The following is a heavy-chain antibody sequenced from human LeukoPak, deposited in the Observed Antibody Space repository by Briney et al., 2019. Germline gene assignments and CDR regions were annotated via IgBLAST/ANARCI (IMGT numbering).Heavy chain of an antibody. J-gene: IGHJ5*02. CDR3: TREARVGNWFDP. Sequence: ASVKVSCKASGYTFTDYYVHWVRQAPGQGLEWMGWINPDNGGTNYAQKFQGRVTMTRDTSIRTVYMDLSRLRSDDTAVFYCTREARVGNWFDPWGQGTQVTVSS. D-gene: IGHD2-2*01. CDR2: INPDNGGT. V-gene: IGHV1-2*02. CDR1: GYTFTDYY.